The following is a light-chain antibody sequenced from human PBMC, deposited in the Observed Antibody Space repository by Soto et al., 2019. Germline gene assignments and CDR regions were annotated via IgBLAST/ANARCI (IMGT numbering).Light chain of an antibody. V-gene: IGKV1-5*03. J-gene: IGKJ4*01. CDR2: KAS. CDR3: QQYNSYPLT. CDR1: QSISSW. Sequence: DIQMTQSPSTLSATVGDRVTITCRASQSISSWLAWYQQKPGKAPKLLIHKASSLQSGVPSRFSGSGSGTDFTLTISSLQPDDFATYYCQQYNSYPLTFGGGTKVDI.